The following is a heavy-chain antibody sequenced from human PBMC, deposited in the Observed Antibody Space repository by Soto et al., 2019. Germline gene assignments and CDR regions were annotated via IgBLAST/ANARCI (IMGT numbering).Heavy chain of an antibody. CDR1: GSTFSSYA. CDR2: ISYDGSNK. D-gene: IGHD3-16*01. J-gene: IGHJ4*02. CDR3: ARGGRWLQGNDY. V-gene: IGHV3-30-3*01. Sequence: PGGPLRLSCAASGSTFSSYAMHGVRQAPGKGLEWVAVISYDGSNKYYADSVKGRFTISRDNSKSMLYVQVNSLRADDTAVYYCARGGRWLQGNDYWGQGTLVTVSS.